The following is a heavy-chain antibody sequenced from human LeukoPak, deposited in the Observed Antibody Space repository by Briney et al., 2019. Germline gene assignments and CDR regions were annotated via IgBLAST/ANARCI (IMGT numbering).Heavy chain of an antibody. CDR3: ARDEPGDSYGLY. V-gene: IGHV3-7*05. CDR1: GFTFSSYW. J-gene: IGHJ4*02. D-gene: IGHD5-18*01. Sequence: GGSLRLSCAVSGFTFSSYWMNWVRQAPGKGLEWVANIKQDGSQKYYVDSVRGRFTISRDYAKNSLYLQLNSLRAEDTAVYYCARDEPGDSYGLYWGQGTLVTVSS. CDR2: IKQDGSQK.